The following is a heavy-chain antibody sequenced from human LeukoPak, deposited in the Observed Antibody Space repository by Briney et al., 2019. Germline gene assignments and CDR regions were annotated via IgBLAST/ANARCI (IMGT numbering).Heavy chain of an antibody. Sequence: ASVKVSCKASGYTCTGYYMRWVRQAPGQGLEWMGWINPNSGGTNYAQKFQGRVTMTRDTSISTAYMELSRLRSDDTAVYYCARDYGSGWDGDYWGQGTLVTVSS. CDR3: ARDYGSGWDGDY. CDR2: INPNSGGT. D-gene: IGHD6-19*01. J-gene: IGHJ4*02. V-gene: IGHV1-2*02. CDR1: GYTCTGYY.